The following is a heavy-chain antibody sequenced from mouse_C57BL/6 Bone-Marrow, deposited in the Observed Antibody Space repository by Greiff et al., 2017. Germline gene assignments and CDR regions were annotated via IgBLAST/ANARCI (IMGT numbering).Heavy chain of an antibody. D-gene: IGHD2-1*01. CDR3: TRYGANYGNCWYFDV. J-gene: IGHJ1*03. Sequence: QVQLQQPGAELVRPGASVTLSCKASGYTFTDYEMHWVKQTPVHGLEWIGAIDPETGGTAYNQKFKGKAILTADKASSTAYMEIRSLTYENSAVYYGTRYGANYGNCWYFDVWGTGTTVTVSS. CDR2: IDPETGGT. V-gene: IGHV1-15*01. CDR1: GYTFTDYE.